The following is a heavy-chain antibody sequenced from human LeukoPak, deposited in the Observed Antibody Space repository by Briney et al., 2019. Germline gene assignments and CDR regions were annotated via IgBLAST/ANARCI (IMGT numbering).Heavy chain of an antibody. J-gene: IGHJ1*01. CDR1: AHTFTGYY. CDR3: ARPYSSSSAPFQH. D-gene: IGHD6-6*01. V-gene: IGHV1-2*06. Sequence: SVKASCKASAHTFTGYYMHWVRQAPGQGLEWMGRIHPNRGGTNYAQKFQGRVTMTRDTSISTAYMELSRLRSDDTAVYYCARPYSSSSAPFQHWGQGTLVTVSS. CDR2: IHPNRGGT.